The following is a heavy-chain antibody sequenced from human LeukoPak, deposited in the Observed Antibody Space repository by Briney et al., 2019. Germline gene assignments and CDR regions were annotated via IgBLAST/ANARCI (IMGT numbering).Heavy chain of an antibody. Sequence: PGGSLRLSCAASGFTFSNYGMSWVRQAPGKGLEWVSGISGSGGSTYYADSVKGRFTISRDNSKNTLYPQMNSLRAEDTAVYYCAKIGWDDAFDIWGQGTMVTVSS. CDR3: AKIGWDDAFDI. CDR2: ISGSGGST. CDR1: GFTFSNYG. D-gene: IGHD6-19*01. J-gene: IGHJ3*02. V-gene: IGHV3-23*01.